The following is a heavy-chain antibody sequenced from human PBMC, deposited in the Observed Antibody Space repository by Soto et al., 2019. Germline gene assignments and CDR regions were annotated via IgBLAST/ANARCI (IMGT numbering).Heavy chain of an antibody. CDR3: AKLTTPDFYFDY. Sequence: XESLRLSCAAPGFTFSSYSMSWVRQAPGKGLEWVSAISGSGGSTYYADSVKGRFTISRDNSKNTLYLQMNSLRAEDTAVYYCAKLTTPDFYFDYWGQGTLVTVSS. J-gene: IGHJ4*02. D-gene: IGHD4-17*01. V-gene: IGHV3-23*01. CDR2: ISGSGGST. CDR1: GFTFSSYS.